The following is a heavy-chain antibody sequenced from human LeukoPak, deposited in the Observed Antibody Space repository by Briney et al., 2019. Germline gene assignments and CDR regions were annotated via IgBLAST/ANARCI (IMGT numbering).Heavy chain of an antibody. CDR1: GGTFSSYA. CDR3: AIRYCSSGSCYTADY. Sequence: SVKVSCKASGGTFSSYAISWVRQAPGQGLEWMGSIIPIFGTANYAQKFQGRVTITTDESTSTAYMELSSLRSEDTAVYYCAIRYCSSGSCYTADYWGQGTLVTVSS. V-gene: IGHV1-69*05. J-gene: IGHJ4*02. D-gene: IGHD2-15*01. CDR2: IIPIFGTA.